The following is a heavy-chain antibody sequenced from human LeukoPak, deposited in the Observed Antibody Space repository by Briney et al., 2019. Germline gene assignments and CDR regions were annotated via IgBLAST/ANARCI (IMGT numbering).Heavy chain of an antibody. CDR3: AARLIGSFFDQ. D-gene: IGHD3-10*01. V-gene: IGHV3-23*01. CDR2: ISASGGNT. J-gene: IGHJ4*02. Sequence: GSLRLSCAASGFTFSTYAMAWVRQAPGKGLEWVSSISASGGNTYYADYVTGRFMISRDNSKNTLYLHMNSLRPEDTAVYYCAARLIGSFFDQWGQGTLVPVSS. CDR1: GFTFSTYA.